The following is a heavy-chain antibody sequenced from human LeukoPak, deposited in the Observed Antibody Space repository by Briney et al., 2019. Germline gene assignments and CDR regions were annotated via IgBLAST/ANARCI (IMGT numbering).Heavy chain of an antibody. V-gene: IGHV4-59*01. CDR2: IYSSGSS. CDR3: ARSGGYGSGISY. D-gene: IGHD3-10*01. CDR1: GGSISAYY. J-gene: IGHJ4*02. Sequence: NTSETLSLTCTVSGGSISAYYWSWIRQPPGKGLEWIGYIYSSGSSNYNPSLKSRVTISVDTSKNQFSLKLSSVTAADTAVYYCARSGGYGSGISYWGQGTLVTVSS.